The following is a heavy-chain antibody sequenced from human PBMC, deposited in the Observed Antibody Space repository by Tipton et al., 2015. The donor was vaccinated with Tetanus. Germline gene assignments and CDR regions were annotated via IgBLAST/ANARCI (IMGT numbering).Heavy chain of an antibody. CDR1: GGSISSSSYY. V-gene: IGHV4-39*01. J-gene: IGHJ4*02. CDR2: IYYSGST. CDR3: ARHGLEWFGELSDY. D-gene: IGHD3-10*01. Sequence: TLSLTCTVSGGSISSSSYYWGWIRQPPGKGLEWIGSIYYSGSTYYNPSLKSRVTISVDTHKNKFSLKLSSVTAADTAVYYSARHGLEWFGELSDYWGQGTLVTVSS.